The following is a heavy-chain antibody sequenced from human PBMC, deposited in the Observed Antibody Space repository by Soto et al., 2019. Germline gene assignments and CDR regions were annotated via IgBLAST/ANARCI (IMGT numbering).Heavy chain of an antibody. CDR1: GYTFTGYD. Sequence: QVQLVQSGAEVKKPGASVKVSCKASGYTFTGYDINWVRQATGQGLEWMGWMKPHSGNTNYAQKFQGRVTMTRNTSISTAYMELSSLRSEDTAMYYCARGGVIIGVDIWGQGTMVTVSS. V-gene: IGHV1-8*01. CDR2: MKPHSGNT. D-gene: IGHD3-22*01. J-gene: IGHJ3*02. CDR3: ARGGVIIGVDI.